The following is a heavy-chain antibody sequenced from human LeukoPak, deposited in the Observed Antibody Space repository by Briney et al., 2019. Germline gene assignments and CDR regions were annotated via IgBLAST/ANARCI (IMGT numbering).Heavy chain of an antibody. Sequence: ASVKVSCKASGYIFSDYVMNWVRQAPGQGLEWMGWINTRTRVPTYAQGFRGRFVFSLDTSVSTAYLQISSLEAEDTAIFYCTRGSGTFPLLYYWFDPWGQGTLVTVSS. CDR1: GYIFSDYV. D-gene: IGHD3-10*01. CDR3: TRGSGTFPLLYYWFDP. CDR2: INTRTRVP. V-gene: IGHV7-4-1*02. J-gene: IGHJ5*02.